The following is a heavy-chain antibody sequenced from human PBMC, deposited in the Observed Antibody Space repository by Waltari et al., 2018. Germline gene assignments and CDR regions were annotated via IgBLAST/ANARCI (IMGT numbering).Heavy chain of an antibody. J-gene: IGHJ4*02. CDR2: INHRGHP. CDR3: ASLRARGAAAGTRFDY. Sequence: VQLQQWGAGLLKPSETLSLTCAVYGGSFSGYYWSWIRQPPGKGLEWIGEINHRGHPTHPPSLKSRVTISVDTSKNQFSLKLSSVTAADTAVYYCASLRARGAAAGTRFDYWGQGTLVTVSS. CDR1: GGSFSGYY. D-gene: IGHD6-13*01. V-gene: IGHV4-34*01.